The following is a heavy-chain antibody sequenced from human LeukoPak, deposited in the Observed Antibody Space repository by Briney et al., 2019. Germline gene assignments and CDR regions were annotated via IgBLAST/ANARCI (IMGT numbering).Heavy chain of an antibody. D-gene: IGHD6-13*01. CDR3: ARGEGRSWYKDDASDI. V-gene: IGHV1-69*05. CDR1: GYTFTGYY. CDR2: IIPIFGTA. Sequence: SVKVSCKASGYTFTGYYMHWVRQAPGQGLECRGGIIPIFGTANYAQNFQGRVTITTDESTSTAYRELSSQRSEDTAVYYCARGEGRSWYKDDASDIWGQGTMVTVSS. J-gene: IGHJ3*02.